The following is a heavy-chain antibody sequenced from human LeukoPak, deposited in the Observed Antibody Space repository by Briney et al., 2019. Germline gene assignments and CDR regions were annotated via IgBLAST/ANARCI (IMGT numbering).Heavy chain of an antibody. D-gene: IGHD6-19*01. V-gene: IGHV3-21*04. Sequence: GGSLRLSCAASGFTFSTYSMNWVRQAPGKGLEWVSFISTSSSYIYYADSVKGRFTISRDNSKNSLYLQMNSLRAEDTAVYYCAKGSGAWVAVAEWFDPWGQGTLVTISS. J-gene: IGHJ5*02. CDR2: ISTSSSYI. CDR3: AKGSGAWVAVAEWFDP. CDR1: GFTFSTYS.